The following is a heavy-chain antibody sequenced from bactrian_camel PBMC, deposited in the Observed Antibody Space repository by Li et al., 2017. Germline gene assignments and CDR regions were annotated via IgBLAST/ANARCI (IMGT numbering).Heavy chain of an antibody. CDR3: AACRYCSGVYCHPPRN. V-gene: IGHV3S53*01. CDR1: EYRIFKRC. CDR2: ISSDGST. Sequence: HVQLVESGGGSVEAGGSLRLTCTGYEYRIFKRCMGWFRQAPGKEREEVATISSDGSTNYADSVKGRFIISQENAKTILYLQMNSLKPVDTAAYYCAACRYCSGVYCHPPRNWGQGTQVTV. J-gene: IGHJ4*01. D-gene: IGHD2*01.